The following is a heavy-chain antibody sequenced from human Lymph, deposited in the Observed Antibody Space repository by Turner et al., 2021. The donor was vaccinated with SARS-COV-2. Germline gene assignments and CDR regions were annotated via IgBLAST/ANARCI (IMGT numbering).Heavy chain of an antibody. CDR3: ARGGVDTAMVRYYYYGMDV. Sequence: VQLPQWGAGLLKHSETMSLTCSVYGGSFSGYYWSWIRQPPGKGLKWIGEINHSGTTNYNPSLKSRVTISVDTSKNQFPLKLSSVTAADTAVYYCARGGVDTAMVRYYYYGMDVWGQGTTVTVSS. CDR1: GGSFSGYY. J-gene: IGHJ6*02. CDR2: INHSGTT. D-gene: IGHD5-18*01. V-gene: IGHV4-34*01.